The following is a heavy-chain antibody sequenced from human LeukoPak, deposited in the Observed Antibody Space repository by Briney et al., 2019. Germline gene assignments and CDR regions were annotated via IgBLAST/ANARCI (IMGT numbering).Heavy chain of an antibody. Sequence: ASVKVSCKASGCTFTASYIHWVRQAPGQGLEWMGWINPNTGGTKCAQKFQGRVTMTRDTSISTDYMELSSLRSDDTAVYYCARSSSTTVVKKWFDPWGQGTLVTVSS. J-gene: IGHJ5*02. CDR2: INPNTGGT. CDR3: ARSSSTTVVKKWFDP. V-gene: IGHV1-2*02. CDR1: GCTFTASY. D-gene: IGHD4-23*01.